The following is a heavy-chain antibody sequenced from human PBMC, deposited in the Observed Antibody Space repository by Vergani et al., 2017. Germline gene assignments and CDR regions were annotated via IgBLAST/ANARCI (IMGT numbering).Heavy chain of an antibody. D-gene: IGHD3-10*01. CDR2: ISGSGGST. CDR3: AKDQVILLWFGELNRGRDAFDV. V-gene: IGHV3-23*01. J-gene: IGHJ3*01. CDR1: GFPFSSYA. Sequence: EVQLLESGGGLVQPGGSLRLSCAASGFPFSSYAMSWVRQAPGKGLEWVSAISGSGGSTYYADSVKGRFTISRDNSKNTLYLQMNSLRVEDTAVYYCAKDQVILLWFGELNRGRDAFDVWGQGTMVTVSS.